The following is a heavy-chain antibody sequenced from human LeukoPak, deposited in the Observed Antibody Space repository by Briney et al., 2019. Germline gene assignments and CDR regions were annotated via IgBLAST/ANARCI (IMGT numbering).Heavy chain of an antibody. CDR3: ARDAYYYDSSGYYSGSGYYYYMDV. CDR1: GVTFSSYS. D-gene: IGHD3-22*01. V-gene: IGHV3-48*01. CDR2: ISSSSSTI. Sequence: GGSLRLSCAASGVTFSSYSMNWVRQAPGKGLEWVSYISSSSSTIYYADSVKGRFTISRDNAKNSLYLQMNSLRAEDTAVYYCARDAYYYDSSGYYSGSGYYYYMDVWGKGTTVTVSS. J-gene: IGHJ6*03.